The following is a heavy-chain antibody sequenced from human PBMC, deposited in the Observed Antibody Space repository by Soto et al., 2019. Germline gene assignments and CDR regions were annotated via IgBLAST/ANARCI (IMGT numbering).Heavy chain of an antibody. CDR3: QSYITMVRGLDDY. CDR1: GGSISSSSYY. J-gene: IGHJ4*02. CDR2: IYYSGST. D-gene: IGHD3-10*01. V-gene: IGHV4-39*01. Sequence: QLQLQESGPGLVKPSETLSLTCTVSGGSISSSSYYWGWIRQPPGKGLEWIGSIYYSGSTYYNPSLKSRVTISVDTSKNQFSLKLSSVTAADTAVYYCQSYITMVRGLDDYWGQGTLVTVSS.